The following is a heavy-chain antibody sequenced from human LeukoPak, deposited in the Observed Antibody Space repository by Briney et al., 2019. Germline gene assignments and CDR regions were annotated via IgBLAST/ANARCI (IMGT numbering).Heavy chain of an antibody. V-gene: IGHV1-18*01. D-gene: IGHD3-10*01. CDR3: ARDTRFGEEGQKNAFDI. Sequence: SVKVSCKTSGYTFTSYGISWVRQAPGQGLEWMGWISGHNGNTNYAQKLQGRVTITTDTSTSTAYMELRSLRSDDTAVYYCARDTRFGEEGQKNAFDIWGQGTMVTVSS. CDR1: GYTFTSYG. CDR2: ISGHNGNT. J-gene: IGHJ3*02.